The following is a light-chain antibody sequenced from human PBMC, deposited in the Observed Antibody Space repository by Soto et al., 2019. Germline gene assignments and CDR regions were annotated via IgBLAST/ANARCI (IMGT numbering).Light chain of an antibody. CDR3: QQYNNWPLT. CDR1: QSVSSN. J-gene: IGKJ4*01. V-gene: IGKV3-15*01. CDR2: GAS. Sequence: EIVMTQSPATLSVSPGERATLSCRASQSVSSNLAWYQQKAGQAPRLLIYGASTRATGIQARFSGSRSGTEFTLTIRSLQSEDFAVYYSQQYNNWPLTFGGGTKVEIK.